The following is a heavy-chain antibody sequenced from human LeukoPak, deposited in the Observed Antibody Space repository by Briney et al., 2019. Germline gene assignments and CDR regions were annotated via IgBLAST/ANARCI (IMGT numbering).Heavy chain of an antibody. V-gene: IGHV4-59*01. J-gene: IGHJ4*02. CDR3: ARGGDLGSSFI. CDR2: IYHSGST. Sequence: SETLSLTCTVSGGSISSYYWSWIRQPPGKGLEWIGYIYHSGSTKYNPSLKSRVTISVDTSKNQFSLRLSSVTAADTAVYYCARGGDLGSSFIWGQGTLVTVSS. CDR1: GGSISSYY. D-gene: IGHD6-6*01.